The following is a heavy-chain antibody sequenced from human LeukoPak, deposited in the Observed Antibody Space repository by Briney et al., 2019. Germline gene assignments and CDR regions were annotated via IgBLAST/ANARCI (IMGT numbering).Heavy chain of an antibody. CDR3: ARVVGGSYWPLIDY. Sequence: GRSLRLSCAASGFTFSSYAMHWVRQAPGKGLEWVAVISYDGSNKYHADSVKGRFTISRDNSKNTLYLQMNSLRAEDTAVYYCARVVGGSYWPLIDYWGQGTLVTVSS. D-gene: IGHD1-26*01. J-gene: IGHJ4*02. CDR1: GFTFSSYA. V-gene: IGHV3-30-3*01. CDR2: ISYDGSNK.